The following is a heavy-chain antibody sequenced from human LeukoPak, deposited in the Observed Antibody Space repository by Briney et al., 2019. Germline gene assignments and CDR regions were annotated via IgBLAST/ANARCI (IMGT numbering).Heavy chain of an antibody. CDR1: GGTFSSYA. J-gene: IGHJ4*02. CDR2: IIPIFGTA. Sequence: SVKVSCKASGGTFSSYAISWVRQAPGQGLEWMGRIIPIFGTANYAQKFQGRVTITTDESTSTAYMELSSLRSEDTAVYYCARDVNGYDPDTRFDYWGQGTLVTVSS. V-gene: IGHV1-69*05. CDR3: ARDVNGYDPDTRFDY. D-gene: IGHD5-12*01.